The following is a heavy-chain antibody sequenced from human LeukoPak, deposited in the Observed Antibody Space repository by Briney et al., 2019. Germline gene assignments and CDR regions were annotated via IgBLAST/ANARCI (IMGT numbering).Heavy chain of an antibody. CDR3: ARVVADYLFFDY. CDR1: GGTFSNYA. J-gene: IGHJ4*02. V-gene: IGHV1-69*06. D-gene: IGHD2-15*01. CDR2: IIPIFGTA. Sequence: GASVKVSCKASGGTFSNYAINWVRQAPGQGLEWMGGIIPIFGTANYAQKFQGRVTITADKSTSTVYMELNSLKSEDTAVYYCARVVADYLFFDYWGQGTLVTVSS.